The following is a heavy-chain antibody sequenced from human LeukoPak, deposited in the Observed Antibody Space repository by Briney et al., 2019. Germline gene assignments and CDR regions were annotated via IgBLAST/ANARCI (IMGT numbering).Heavy chain of an antibody. CDR1: GDSVSGISFY. Sequence: KTSETLSLTCTVSGDSVSGISFYWSWIRQPPGKGLQYIGYIQYSGSTNYNPSLKSRVTISVDTSKNQFSLKLTSVTAADTAVYYCAFGQWLRGSRHDYWGQGTLVTVSS. J-gene: IGHJ4*02. D-gene: IGHD3-22*01. V-gene: IGHV4-61*01. CDR2: IQYSGST. CDR3: AFGQWLRGSRHDY.